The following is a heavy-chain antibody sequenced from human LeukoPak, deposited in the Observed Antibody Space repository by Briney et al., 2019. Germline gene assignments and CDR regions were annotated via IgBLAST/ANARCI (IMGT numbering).Heavy chain of an antibody. J-gene: IGHJ6*04. Sequence: ASVKVSCKASGGTFSSYAISWERQAPGQGLEWMGGIIPIFGTANYAQKFQGRVTITADESTSTAYMELSSLRSEDTAVYYCARAGGYYYGSGSGNYYYYYGMDVWGKGTTVTVSS. CDR3: ARAGGYYYGSGSGNYYYYYGMDV. CDR1: GGTFSSYA. D-gene: IGHD3-10*01. CDR2: IIPIFGTA. V-gene: IGHV1-69*13.